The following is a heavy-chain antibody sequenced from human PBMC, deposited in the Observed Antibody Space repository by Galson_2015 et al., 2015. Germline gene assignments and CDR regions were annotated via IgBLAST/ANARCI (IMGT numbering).Heavy chain of an antibody. CDR1: GYTFTGYY. CDR3: ARDRYSSSWSDY. J-gene: IGHJ4*02. V-gene: IGHV1-2*06. Sequence: SVKVSCKASGYTFTGYYMHWVRQAPGQGLEWMGRINPNSGGTNYAQKFQGRVTMTRDTSISTAYMELRSLRSDDTAVYYCARDRYSSSWSDYWGQGTLVTVSS. CDR2: INPNSGGT. D-gene: IGHD6-13*01.